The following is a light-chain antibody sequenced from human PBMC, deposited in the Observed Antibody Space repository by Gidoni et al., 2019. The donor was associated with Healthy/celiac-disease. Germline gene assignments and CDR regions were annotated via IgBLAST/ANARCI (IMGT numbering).Light chain of an antibody. Sequence: IVMTQSPLSLPVTPGEPASISCRSSHSLLHSNGYNYLDWYLQKPGQSLQLLIYLGSNRASGVPDRFSGSGSGTDFTLKISRVEAEDVGVYYCMQALQTPYTFGQGTKLEIK. J-gene: IGKJ2*01. CDR2: LGS. V-gene: IGKV2-28*01. CDR1: HSLLHSNGYNY. CDR3: MQALQTPYT.